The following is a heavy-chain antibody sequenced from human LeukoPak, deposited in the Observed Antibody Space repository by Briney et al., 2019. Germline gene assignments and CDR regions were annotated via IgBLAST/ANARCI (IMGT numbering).Heavy chain of an antibody. V-gene: IGHV7-4-1*02. Sequence: ASVKVSCKASGYTFTSYAMNWVRQAPGQGLEWMGWINTNTGNPTYAQAFTGRFLFFLDTSVSTAYLQISSLKTEDTAVYYCARGNKITHGPWGQGTLVTVSS. CDR2: INTNTGNP. CDR1: GYTFTSYA. J-gene: IGHJ5*02. D-gene: IGHD3-10*01. CDR3: ARGNKITHGP.